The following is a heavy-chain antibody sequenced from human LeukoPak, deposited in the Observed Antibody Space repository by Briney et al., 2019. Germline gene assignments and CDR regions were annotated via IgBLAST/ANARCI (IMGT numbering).Heavy chain of an antibody. CDR3: ALEWELPAFDY. Sequence: WMGRINPNSGGTNYAQKFQGRVTMTRDTSISTAYMELSRLRSDDTAVYYCALEWELPAFDYWGQGTLVTVSS. D-gene: IGHD1-26*01. V-gene: IGHV1-2*06. CDR2: INPNSGGT. J-gene: IGHJ4*02.